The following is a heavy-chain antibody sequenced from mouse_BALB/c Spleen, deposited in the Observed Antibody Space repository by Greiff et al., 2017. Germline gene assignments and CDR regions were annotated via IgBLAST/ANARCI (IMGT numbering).Heavy chain of an antibody. Sequence: VQGVESGAELAKPGASVKMSCKASGYTFTSYWMHWVKQRPGQGLEWIGYINPSTGYTEYNQKFKDKATLTADKSSSTAYMQLSSLTSEDSAVYYCANYDYSWFAYWGQGTLVTVSA. D-gene: IGHD2-4*01. CDR2: INPSTGYT. V-gene: IGHV1-7*01. CDR3: ANYDYSWFAY. CDR1: GYTFTSYW. J-gene: IGHJ3*01.